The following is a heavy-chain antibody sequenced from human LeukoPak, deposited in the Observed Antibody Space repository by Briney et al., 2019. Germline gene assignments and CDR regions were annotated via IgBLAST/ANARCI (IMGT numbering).Heavy chain of an antibody. D-gene: IGHD3-22*01. V-gene: IGHV4-4*07. CDR1: GGSISSYY. CDR2: IYTSGST. J-gene: IGHJ6*03. CDR3: AREGYYYDSSGYYGYYYMDV. Sequence: PSETLSLTCTVSGGSISSYYWSWIRQPAGKGLECIGRIYTSGSTNYNPSLKSRVTMSVDTSKNQFSLKLSSVTAADTAVYYCAREGYYYDSSGYYGYYYMDVWGKGTTVTVSS.